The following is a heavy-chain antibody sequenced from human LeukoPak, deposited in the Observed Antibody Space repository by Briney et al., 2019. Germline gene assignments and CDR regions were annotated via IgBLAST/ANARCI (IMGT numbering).Heavy chain of an antibody. Sequence: GGSLRLSCAASGFTVSRNYMSWVRQAPGKGLEWVSIIYSGGSTYYADSVKGRFTISRDNSKNTLYLQMNSLRAEDTAVYYCAKGGWLQLRGWFDPWGQGTLVTVSS. D-gene: IGHD5-24*01. CDR3: AKGGWLQLRGWFDP. V-gene: IGHV3-53*05. J-gene: IGHJ5*02. CDR2: IYSGGST. CDR1: GFTVSRNY.